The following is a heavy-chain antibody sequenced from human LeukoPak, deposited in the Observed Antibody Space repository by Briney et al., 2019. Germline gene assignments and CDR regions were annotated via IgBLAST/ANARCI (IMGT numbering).Heavy chain of an antibody. D-gene: IGHD3-3*01. CDR1: EFSVGSNY. V-gene: IGHV3-66*01. CDR3: ARLREIPVFGVVTKSTSYFDY. J-gene: IGHJ4*02. Sequence: GGSLRLSCAASEFSVGSNYMTWVRQAPGKGLEWVSLIYSGGSTYYADSVKGRFTISRDNSKNTLYLQMNSLRAEDTAVYYCARLREIPVFGVVTKSTSYFDYWGQGTLVTVSS. CDR2: IYSGGST.